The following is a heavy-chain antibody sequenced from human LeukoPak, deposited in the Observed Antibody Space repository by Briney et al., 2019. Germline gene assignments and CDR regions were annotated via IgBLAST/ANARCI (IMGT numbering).Heavy chain of an antibody. CDR3: AREWDSSSSQADY. J-gene: IGHJ4*02. CDR2: MNPNRGDT. D-gene: IGHD6-6*01. CDR1: GYTFIGYY. V-gene: IGHV1-2*02. Sequence: ASVKVSCKASGYTFIGYYIHWLRQAPGQGLEWMGWMNPNRGDTSYAQKFQGRVTMTRDTSISTAYMEPSRLRSDDTAVYYCAREWDSSSSQADYWGQGTLVTVSS.